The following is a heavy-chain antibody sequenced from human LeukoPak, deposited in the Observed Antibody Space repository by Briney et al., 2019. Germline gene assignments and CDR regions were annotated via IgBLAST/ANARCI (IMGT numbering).Heavy chain of an antibody. CDR2: ISISGGTT. Sequence: GGSLRLSCAASGCTFNNYGMSWIRQAPGEGLKWVSTISISGGTTYFADSVKGRCAVFRDNSKNTLYLKMNSMSAEDTAVYYCAKDFYLMRVGATNFDYWGQGTLVTVSS. CDR1: GCTFNNYG. J-gene: IGHJ4*02. V-gene: IGHV3-23*01. D-gene: IGHD1-26*01. CDR3: AKDFYLMRVGATNFDY.